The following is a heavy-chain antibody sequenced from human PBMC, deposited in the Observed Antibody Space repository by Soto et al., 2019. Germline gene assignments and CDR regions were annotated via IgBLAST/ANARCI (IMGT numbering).Heavy chain of an antibody. CDR3: ARAGQYYDSSGYAN. CDR1: GYSFATSG. CDR2: ISAYNGNT. V-gene: IGHV1-18*01. D-gene: IGHD3-22*01. Sequence: QVKLVQSGTEGKQPGASMKVSCKASGYSFATSGISWVRPAPGQGLEWMGWISAYNGNTNYDQKLQDRVTMTTDTSTSTAYLELRNLRSDDTAVYYCARAGQYYDSSGYANWGQGTLVTVSS. J-gene: IGHJ4*02.